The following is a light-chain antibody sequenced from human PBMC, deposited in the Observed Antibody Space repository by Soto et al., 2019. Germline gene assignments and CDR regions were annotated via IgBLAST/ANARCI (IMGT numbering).Light chain of an antibody. CDR3: QQYFSYPLT. CDR1: QNIDTW. V-gene: IGKV1-5*03. CDR2: NTA. Sequence: DIPMTQPPSTLSASVGDRVTVTCRASQNIDTWLALYQQKPGQAPNLLIYNTATLESGVPSRFSGSGSGTEFTLTISSLQPDDFVTSYCQQYFSYPLTFGQGTKLVIK. J-gene: IGKJ2*01.